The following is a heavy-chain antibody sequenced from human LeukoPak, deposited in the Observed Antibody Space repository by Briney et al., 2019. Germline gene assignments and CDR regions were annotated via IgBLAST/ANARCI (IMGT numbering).Heavy chain of an antibody. D-gene: IGHD4-23*01. CDR3: AKEKTRVVTPGIGY. CDR2: ISYSGST. CDR1: GGSISSGGYY. Sequence: SQTLSLTCTVSGGSISSGGYYWSWIRQHPGKGLEWIGYISYSGSTYYNPSLKSRVTISVDTSKNQFSLKLSSVAAADTAVYYCAKEKTRVVTPGIGYWGQGSLVTVSS. J-gene: IGHJ4*02. V-gene: IGHV4-31*03.